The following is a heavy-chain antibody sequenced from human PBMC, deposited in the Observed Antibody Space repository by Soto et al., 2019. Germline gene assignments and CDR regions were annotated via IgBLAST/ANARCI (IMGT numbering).Heavy chain of an antibody. CDR2: INHSGST. CDR1: GGSFSGYY. V-gene: IGHV4-34*01. D-gene: IGHD2-15*01. J-gene: IGHJ6*02. CDR3: ARAPRGVAATPDYYYGMDV. Sequence: SETLSLTCAVYGGSFSGYYWSWIRQPPGKGLEWIGEINHSGSTNYNPSLKSRVTISVDTSKNQFSLKLSSVTAADTAVYYCARAPRGVAATPDYYYGMDVWGQGTTVTVSS.